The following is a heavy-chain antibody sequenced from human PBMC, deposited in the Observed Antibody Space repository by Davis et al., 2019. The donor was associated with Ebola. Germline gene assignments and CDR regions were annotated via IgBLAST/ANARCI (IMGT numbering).Heavy chain of an antibody. CDR3: ARADIVVVVAALDY. J-gene: IGHJ4*02. D-gene: IGHD2-15*01. CDR1: GVSFSGYY. CDR2: INHSGST. V-gene: IGHV4-34*01. Sequence: MPGGSLRLSCAVSGVSFSGYYWSWIRPPPGKGLAWIGEINHSGSTNYNPSLKSRVTISVDTSKNQFSLKRSSVTAADTAVYYWARADIVVVVAALDYWGQGTLVTVSS.